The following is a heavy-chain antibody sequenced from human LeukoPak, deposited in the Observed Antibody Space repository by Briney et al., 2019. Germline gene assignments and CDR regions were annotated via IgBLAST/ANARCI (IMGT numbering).Heavy chain of an antibody. D-gene: IGHD1-1*01. CDR2: IYTSGST. V-gene: IGHV4-4*07. J-gene: IGHJ5*02. Sequence: SETLSFTCTVSGGSISSYYWSWIRQPAGKGLEWIGRIYTSGSTNYNPSLKSRVTMSVDTSKNQFSLKLSSVTAADTPVISFARVTTGTTSYLAHNWFDPWGQGTLVTVSS. CDR1: GGSISSYY. CDR3: ARVTTGTTSYLAHNWFDP.